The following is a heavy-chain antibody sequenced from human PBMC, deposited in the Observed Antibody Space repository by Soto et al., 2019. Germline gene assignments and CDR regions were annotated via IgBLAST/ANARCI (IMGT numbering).Heavy chain of an antibody. CDR3: AKARGSSTPAPGSY. D-gene: IGHD2-2*01. J-gene: IGHJ4*02. V-gene: IGHV3-23*01. CDR1: GFNFSSYA. CDR2: ISGSGGST. Sequence: GGSLRLSCAASGFNFSSYAMSWVRQAPGKGLEWVSAISGSGGSTYYADSVKGRFTISRDNSKNTLYLQMNSLRAEDTAVYYCAKARGSSTPAPGSYWGQGTLVTVSS.